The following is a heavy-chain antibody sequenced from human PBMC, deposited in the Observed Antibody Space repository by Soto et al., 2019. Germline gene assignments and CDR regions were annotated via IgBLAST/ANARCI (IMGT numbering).Heavy chain of an antibody. D-gene: IGHD3-22*01. CDR2: IWFDGSKK. J-gene: IGHJ4*02. CDR3: ARDPFYFDTSDYPAIDS. V-gene: IGHV3-33*01. CDR1: GFTFRRYG. Sequence: PVGSLRLYCAASGFTFRRYGFHCVRQAPCKWLEWVAGIWFDGSKKYYGDSVKGRCTISRDNSKNTVHLQMSSLRGEDTAVYFCARDPFYFDTSDYPAIDSWGQGTLVTVSS.